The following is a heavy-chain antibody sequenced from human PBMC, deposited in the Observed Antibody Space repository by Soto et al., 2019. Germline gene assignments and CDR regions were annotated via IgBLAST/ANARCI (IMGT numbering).Heavy chain of an antibody. V-gene: IGHV1-69*04. CDR2: IIPILGIA. D-gene: IGHD3-10*01. J-gene: IGHJ5*02. CDR1: GGTFSSYT. CDR3: ARDREAESVWFDP. Sequence: GASVKVSCKASGGTFSSYTISWVRQAPGQGLEWMGRIIPILGIANYAQKFQGRVTITADKSTSTAYMELSSLRSEDTAVYYCARDREAESVWFDPWGQGTLVTVSS.